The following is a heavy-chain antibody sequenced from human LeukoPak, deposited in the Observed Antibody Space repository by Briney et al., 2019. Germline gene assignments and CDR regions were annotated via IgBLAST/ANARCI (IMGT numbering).Heavy chain of an antibody. CDR1: GGSISSNNYY. CDR3: PRHEDLIMLPTAHAFDY. CDR2: INVSGDR. V-gene: IGHV4-39*01. J-gene: IGHJ4*02. Sequence: SETLSLTCTVSGGSISSNNYYWGWIRQPPGKGLEGFGTINVSGDRYYNPSRKSPASIAVAPSKNRLSLNVNSVTAADTAVYFCPRHEDLIMLPTAHAFDYWGQGALVTVSS. D-gene: IGHD2-2*01.